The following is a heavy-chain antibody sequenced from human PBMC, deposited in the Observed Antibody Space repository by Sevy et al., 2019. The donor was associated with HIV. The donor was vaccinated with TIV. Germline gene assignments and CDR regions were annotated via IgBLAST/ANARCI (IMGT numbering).Heavy chain of an antibody. Sequence: GGSLRLSCAASGFTFSSYAMSWVRRAPGKGLEWVSAISGSGGSTYYADSVKGRFTISRDNSKNTLYLQMNSLRAEDTAVYYCASIGDYRYFDYWGQGTLVTVSS. CDR1: GFTFSSYA. CDR3: ASIGDYRYFDY. V-gene: IGHV3-23*01. D-gene: IGHD3-10*01. J-gene: IGHJ4*02. CDR2: ISGSGGST.